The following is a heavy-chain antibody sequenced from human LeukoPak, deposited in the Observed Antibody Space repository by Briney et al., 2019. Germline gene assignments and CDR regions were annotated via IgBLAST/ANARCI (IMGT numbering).Heavy chain of an antibody. CDR2: IIPIFGTA. V-gene: IGHV1-69*05. Sequence: SVKVSCKASGGTFSSCAISWVRQAPGQGLEWMGGIIPIFGTANYAQKFQGRVTITTDESTSTAYMELSSLRSEDTAVYYCARDREDYYDSSGYYYYWGQGTLVTVSS. J-gene: IGHJ4*02. CDR1: GGTFSSCA. D-gene: IGHD3-22*01. CDR3: ARDREDYYDSSGYYYY.